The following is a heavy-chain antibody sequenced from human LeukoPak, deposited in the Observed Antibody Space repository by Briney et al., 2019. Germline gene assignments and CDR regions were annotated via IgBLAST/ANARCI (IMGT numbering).Heavy chain of an antibody. CDR3: ARAYYSSSGDP. CDR1: GGSFSGYY. D-gene: IGHD6-6*01. J-gene: IGHJ5*02. CDR2: INHSGST. Sequence: PSETLSLTCAVYGGSFSGYYWSWIRQPPGKGLEWIGEINHSGSTNYNPSLKSRATISVDTSKNQFSLKLSSVTAADTAVYYCARAYYSSSGDPWGQGTLVTVSS. V-gene: IGHV4-34*01.